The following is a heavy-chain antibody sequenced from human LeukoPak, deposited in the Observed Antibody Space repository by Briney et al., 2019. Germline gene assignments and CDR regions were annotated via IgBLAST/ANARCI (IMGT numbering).Heavy chain of an antibody. CDR1: GGSISSYY. D-gene: IGHD3-3*01. CDR2: IYYSGST. V-gene: IGHV4-59*01. Sequence: SETPSLTCTVSGGSISSYYWSWIRQPPGKGLEWIGYIYYSGSTNYNPSLKSRVTISVDTSKNQFSLKLSSVTAADTAVYYCARGYDFWSGYYSSYGMDVWGQGTTVTVSS. J-gene: IGHJ6*02. CDR3: ARGYDFWSGYYSSYGMDV.